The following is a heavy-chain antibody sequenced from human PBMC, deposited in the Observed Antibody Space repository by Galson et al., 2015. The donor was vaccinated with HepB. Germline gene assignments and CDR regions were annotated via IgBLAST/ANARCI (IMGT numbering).Heavy chain of an antibody. CDR2: INTNTGNP. CDR1: GYTFSDYA. V-gene: IGHV7-4-1*02. Sequence: SVKVSCKASGYTFSDYAMNWVRQAPGQGLEWMGWINTNTGNPTYAQGFTGRFVFSLDTSVSTAFLQISSLKPEDTAVHYCAGEYYFDTSGYYRPNLGFDPWGQGTLVTVSS. J-gene: IGHJ5*02. CDR3: AGEYYFDTSGYYRPNLGFDP. D-gene: IGHD3-22*01.